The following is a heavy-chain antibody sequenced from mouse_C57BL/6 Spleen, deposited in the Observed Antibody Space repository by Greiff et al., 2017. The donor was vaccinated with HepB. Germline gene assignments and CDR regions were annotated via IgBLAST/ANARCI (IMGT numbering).Heavy chain of an antibody. J-gene: IGHJ2*01. D-gene: IGHD1-1*01. Sequence: VQLQQSGAELVKPGASVKISCKASGYAFSSYWMNWVKQRPGKGLEWIGQIYPGDGDTNYNGKFKGKATLTADKSSSTAYMQLSSLTSEDSAVYFWARNDYYGSTLFDYWGQGTTLTVSS. V-gene: IGHV1-80*01. CDR2: IYPGDGDT. CDR1: GYAFSSYW. CDR3: ARNDYYGSTLFDY.